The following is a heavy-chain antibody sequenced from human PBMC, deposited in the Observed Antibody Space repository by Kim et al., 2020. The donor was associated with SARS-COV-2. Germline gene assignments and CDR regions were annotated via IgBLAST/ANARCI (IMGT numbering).Heavy chain of an antibody. J-gene: IGHJ4*02. V-gene: IGHV3-7*03. CDR2: INEDGGEK. CDR3: ASVVLGGY. D-gene: IGHD3-3*02. Sequence: GGSLRLSCAVSGLTFRSYWMTWVRQAPGKGLEWVANINEDGGEKYYGDSVKGRFTISRDNARNSLYLQINSLRVEDTAVYYCASVVLGGYWGQGTLV. CDR1: GLTFRSYW.